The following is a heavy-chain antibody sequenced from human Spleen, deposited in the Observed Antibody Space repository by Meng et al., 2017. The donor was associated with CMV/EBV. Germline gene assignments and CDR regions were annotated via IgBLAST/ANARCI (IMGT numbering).Heavy chain of an antibody. CDR3: ARGNDYGGWFDP. CDR1: GYTFTGYY. CDR2: INAYSGNT. J-gene: IGHJ5*02. V-gene: IGHV1-18*04. Sequence: ASVKVSCKASGYTFTGYYMHWVRQAPGQGLEWMGWINAYSGNTNYVQKLQGRVTMTTDTSTSTAYMELRSLRSDDTAVYYCARGNDYGGWFDPWGQGTLVTVSS. D-gene: IGHD4-23*01.